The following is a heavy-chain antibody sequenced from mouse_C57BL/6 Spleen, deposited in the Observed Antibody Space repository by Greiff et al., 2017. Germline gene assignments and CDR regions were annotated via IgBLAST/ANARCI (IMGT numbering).Heavy chain of an antibody. CDR2: IRSKSNNYAT. V-gene: IGHV10-1*01. CDR1: GFSFNTYA. CDR3: VRHELFYAMDY. J-gene: IGHJ4*01. Sequence: EVQLQQSGGGLVQPKGSLKLSCAASGFSFNTYAMNWVRQAPGKGLEWVARIRSKSNNYATYYADSVKDRFTISRDDSESMLYLQMNNLKTEDTAMYYCVRHELFYAMDYWGQGTSVTVSS.